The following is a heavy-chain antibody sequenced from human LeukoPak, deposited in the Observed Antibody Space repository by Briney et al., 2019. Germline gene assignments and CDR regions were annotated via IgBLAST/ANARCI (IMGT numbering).Heavy chain of an antibody. CDR1: GYTFTSYA. CDR2: INTNTGNP. Sequence: ASVKVSRTASGYTFTSYAMNWVRQAPGQGLEWMGWINTNTGNPTYAQGFTGRFVFSLDTSVSTAYLQISSLKAGDTAVYYCAREAAAGGIDYWGQGTLVTVSS. V-gene: IGHV7-4-1*02. CDR3: AREAAAGGIDY. D-gene: IGHD6-13*01. J-gene: IGHJ4*02.